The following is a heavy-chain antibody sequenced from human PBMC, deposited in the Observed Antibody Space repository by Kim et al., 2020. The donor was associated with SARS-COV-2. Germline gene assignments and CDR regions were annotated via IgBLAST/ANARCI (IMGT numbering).Heavy chain of an antibody. CDR2: IGTAGDT. Sequence: GGSLRLSCAASGFTFSSYDMHWVRQATGKGLEWVSAIGTAGDTYYPGSVKGRFTISRENAKNSLYLQMNSLRAGDTAVYYCARGLGIQLWFPTGKTSDGMDVWGQGTTVTVSS. D-gene: IGHD5-18*01. J-gene: IGHJ6*02. V-gene: IGHV3-13*01. CDR3: ARGLGIQLWFPTGKTSDGMDV. CDR1: GFTFSSYD.